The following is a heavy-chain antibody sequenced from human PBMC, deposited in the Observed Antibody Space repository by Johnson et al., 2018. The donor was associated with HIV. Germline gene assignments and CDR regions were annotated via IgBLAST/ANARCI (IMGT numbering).Heavy chain of an antibody. CDR2: ISFDGRNK. J-gene: IGHJ3*02. CDR3: ARDEPIVVVVAAIGDAFDI. V-gene: IGHV3-30-3*01. CDR1: GFTFGNYW. Sequence: QVQLVESGGGLVQPGGSLRLSCAASGFTFGNYWMSWVRQAPGKGLEWVAVISFDGRNKYYTDSVKGRFTISRDNSKNTLYLQMNSLRAEDTAVYYCARDEPIVVVVAAIGDAFDIWGQGTMVTVSS. D-gene: IGHD2-15*01.